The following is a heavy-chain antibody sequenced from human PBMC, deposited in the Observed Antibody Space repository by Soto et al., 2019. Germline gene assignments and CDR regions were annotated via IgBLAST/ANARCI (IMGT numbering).Heavy chain of an antibody. Sequence: QVQLVQSGAEVKKPGSSVKVSCKASGDTFSSYAISWVRQAPGQGLEWMGGIIPIFGTANYAQKFQGRVTITADESTSTASMELRSLRSEDTAVYYCYRDGSGYRSRASPMDVWGQGTTVTVSS. J-gene: IGHJ6*02. CDR3: YRDGSGYRSRASPMDV. V-gene: IGHV1-69*01. D-gene: IGHD3-22*01. CDR1: GDTFSSYA. CDR2: IIPIFGTA.